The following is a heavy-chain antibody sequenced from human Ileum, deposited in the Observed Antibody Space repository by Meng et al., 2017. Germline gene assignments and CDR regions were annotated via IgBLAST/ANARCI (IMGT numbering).Heavy chain of an antibody. CDR2: ISWNSDSI. V-gene: IGHV3-9*01. CDR1: GLIFNDYA. D-gene: IGHD3-9*01. Sequence: GGSLRLSCAASGLIFNDYAMHWVRQVPGKGLEWVSSISWNSDSIVYADSVKGRFTISRDNAKNSLYLQMNSLRSEDTALYYCAKDSGFTILTGFYDKWGQGILVTVSS. J-gene: IGHJ4*02. CDR3: AKDSGFTILTGFYDK.